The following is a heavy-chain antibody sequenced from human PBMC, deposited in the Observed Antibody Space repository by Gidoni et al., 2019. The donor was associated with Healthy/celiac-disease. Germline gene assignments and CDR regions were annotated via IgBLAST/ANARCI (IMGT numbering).Heavy chain of an antibody. CDR2: IYTSGST. Sequence: QVQLQESGPGLVKPSQTLSLTCTVSGGSISSGSYYWSWIRQPAGKGLEWIGRIYTSGSTNYNPSLKSRVTISVDTSKNQFSLKLSSVTAADTAVYYCASGGYPYYDYGMDVWGQGTTVTVSS. D-gene: IGHD3-22*01. CDR3: ASGGYPYYDYGMDV. V-gene: IGHV4-61*02. J-gene: IGHJ6*02. CDR1: GGSISSGSYY.